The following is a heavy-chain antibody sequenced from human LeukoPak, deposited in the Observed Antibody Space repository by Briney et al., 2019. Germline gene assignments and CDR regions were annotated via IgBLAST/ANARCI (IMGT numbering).Heavy chain of an antibody. D-gene: IGHD6-13*01. CDR2: ISSSSSTI. CDR1: GFTFSSYR. J-gene: IGHJ3*02. CDR3: ARFGIAAAGDAFDI. Sequence: PGGSLRLSCGASGFTFSSYRMNWVRQAPGKGLEWVSYISSSSSTIYYAGSVKGRFTISRDNAKNSLYLQMNSLRAEDTAVYYCARFGIAAAGDAFDIWGQGTMVTVTS. V-gene: IGHV3-48*04.